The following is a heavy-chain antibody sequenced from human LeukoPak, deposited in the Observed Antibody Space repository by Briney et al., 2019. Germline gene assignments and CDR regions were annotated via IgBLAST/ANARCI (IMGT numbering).Heavy chain of an antibody. Sequence: SETLSLTCTVSGGSISSYYWSWIRQPPGKGLEWIGTFSYSGSTYYNPSLKSRVTISVNTSKNQFSLKLSSVTAADTAVYYCARAYGGFDYWGQGTLVTVSS. CDR1: GGSISSYY. V-gene: IGHV4-59*04. CDR2: FSYSGST. D-gene: IGHD2-21*01. CDR3: ARAYGGFDY. J-gene: IGHJ4*02.